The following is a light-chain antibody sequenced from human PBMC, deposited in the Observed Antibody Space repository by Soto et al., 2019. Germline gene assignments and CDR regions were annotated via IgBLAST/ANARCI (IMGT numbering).Light chain of an antibody. CDR1: SGDIGSNNY. CDR3: SSYTTTTRL. J-gene: IGLJ3*02. CDR2: EVS. V-gene: IGLV2-14*01. Sequence: QCALTQPASVSGSPGQSITISCTGTSGDIGSNNYVSWFQQRPGKAPTLIIYEVSNRPSGVSTHFSGSKSGNTASLTISGLLPEDEAEYYCSSYTTTTRLFGGGTKLTVL.